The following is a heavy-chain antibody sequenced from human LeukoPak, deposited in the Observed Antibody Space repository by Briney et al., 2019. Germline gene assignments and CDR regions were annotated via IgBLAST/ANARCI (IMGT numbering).Heavy chain of an antibody. CDR2: IIPIFGTA. D-gene: IGHD3-10*01. CDR1: RGTFSSYA. J-gene: IGHJ6*04. Sequence: SVKVSCKASRGTFSSYAISWVRQARGQGLEWMGGIIPIFGTANYAQKFQGRVTITADESTSTAYMELSSLRSEDTAVYYCARAFLWLGERDYGMDVWGKGTMVTVSS. CDR3: ARAFLWLGERDYGMDV. V-gene: IGHV1-69*01.